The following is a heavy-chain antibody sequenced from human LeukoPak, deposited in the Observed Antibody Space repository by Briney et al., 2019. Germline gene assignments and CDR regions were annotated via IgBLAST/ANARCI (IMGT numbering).Heavy chain of an antibody. V-gene: IGHV4-61*08. D-gene: IGHD6-19*01. CDR3: ARGGSGWYYFDY. CDR2: IYYSGST. CDR1: GGSISSGGYY. J-gene: IGHJ4*02. Sequence: PSETLSLTCTVSGGSISSGGYYWSWIRQPPGKGLGWIGYIYYSGSTNYNPSLKSRVTISVDTSKNQFSLKLSSVTAADTAVYYCARGGSGWYYFDYWGQGTLVTVSS.